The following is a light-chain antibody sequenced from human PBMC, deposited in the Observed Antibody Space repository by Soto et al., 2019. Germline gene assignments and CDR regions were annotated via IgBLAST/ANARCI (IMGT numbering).Light chain of an antibody. CDR2: KAS. J-gene: IGKJ3*01. CDR1: QTINSW. CDR3: QQYYSHPFT. V-gene: IGKV1-5*03. Sequence: DIQMTQSPYTLSASVGDRVTITSRAIQTINSWLAWYQQKSGKAPKLLIHKASSLKSGVPSRFSGSGSGTEFTLSISSLQPDDFATYYCQQYYSHPFTFGPRTKVDIK.